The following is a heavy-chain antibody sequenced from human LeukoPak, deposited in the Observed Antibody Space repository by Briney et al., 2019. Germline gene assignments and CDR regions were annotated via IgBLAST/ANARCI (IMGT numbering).Heavy chain of an antibody. CDR3: AGHGLWFGIDY. CDR1: GGSFSGYY. J-gene: IGHJ4*02. D-gene: IGHD3-10*01. Sequence: SETLSLTCAVYGGSFSGYYWSWIRQPPGKGLEWIGEINHSGSTNYNPSLKSRVTISVDTSKNQFSLKLSSVTAADTAVYYCAGHGLWFGIDYWGQGTLVTVSS. V-gene: IGHV4-34*01. CDR2: INHSGST.